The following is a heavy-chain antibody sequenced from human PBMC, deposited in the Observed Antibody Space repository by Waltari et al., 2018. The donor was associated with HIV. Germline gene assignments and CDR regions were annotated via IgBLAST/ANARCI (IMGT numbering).Heavy chain of an antibody. CDR2: INHSGST. J-gene: IGHJ6*02. D-gene: IGHD2-2*01. CDR1: GGSFSGYY. V-gene: IGHV4-34*01. Sequence: QVQLQQWGAGLLKPSETLSLTCAVYGGSFSGYYWSWIRQPPGKGLEWIGEINHSGSTNYNPSLKSRVTISVDTSKNQFSLKLSSVTAADTAVYYCARGPTGSYAPELYGVDVWGQGTTVTVSS. CDR3: ARGPTGSYAPELYGVDV.